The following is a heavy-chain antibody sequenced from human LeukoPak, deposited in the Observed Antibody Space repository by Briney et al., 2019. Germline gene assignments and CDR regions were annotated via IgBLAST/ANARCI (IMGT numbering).Heavy chain of an antibody. CDR3: ARWIVVVPAADY. J-gene: IGHJ4*02. CDR1: GGSISSSSYY. CDR2: IYYSGST. V-gene: IGHV4-39*01. Sequence: SETLSLTCTVSGGSISSSSYYWGWIRQPPGKGLEWIGSIYYSGSTYYNPSLKSRVTISVDTSKNQFSLKLSSVTAADTAVYYCARWIVVVPAADYWGQETLVTVSS. D-gene: IGHD2-2*01.